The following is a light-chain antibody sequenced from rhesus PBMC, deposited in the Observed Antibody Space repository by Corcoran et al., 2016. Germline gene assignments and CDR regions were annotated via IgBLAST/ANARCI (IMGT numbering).Light chain of an antibody. J-gene: IGKJ4*01. Sequence: DIQMTQSPSSLSASVGDRVTITCRAGQGISSWLAWYHQTPGKALMVLFYQASSLQRGVPSRFSGSGSGTDFTLPISGLQPEDLATYYCQQYNSAPLTFGGGTKVEIK. V-gene: IGKV1-21*01. CDR1: QGISSW. CDR3: QQYNSAPLT. CDR2: QAS.